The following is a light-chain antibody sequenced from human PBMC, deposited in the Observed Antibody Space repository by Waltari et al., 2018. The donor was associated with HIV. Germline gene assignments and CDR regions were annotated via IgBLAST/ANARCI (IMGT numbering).Light chain of an antibody. J-gene: IGLJ3*02. Sequence: QSVLTQPPSASGTPGQRVTISCSGSSSNIGSNTVNWYQHLPGTAPKLLLYSNNQRPSGVPDRFSGSKSGTSASLAISGLQSEDEADYYCATWDDSPDGPVFGGGTKLTVL. CDR3: ATWDDSPDGPV. CDR1: SSNIGSNT. V-gene: IGLV1-44*01. CDR2: SNN.